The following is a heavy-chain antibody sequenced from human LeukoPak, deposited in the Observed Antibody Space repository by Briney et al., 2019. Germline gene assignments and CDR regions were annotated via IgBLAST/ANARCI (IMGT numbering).Heavy chain of an antibody. CDR2: ISGSGGST. D-gene: IGHD3-22*01. V-gene: IGHV3-23*01. J-gene: IGHJ5*02. CDR3: AKSGYYDSSGHLYNWFDP. Sequence: GGSLRLSCSASGFTFSSYAMHWVRQAPGKGLEWVSAISGSGGSTYYADSVKGRFTISRDNSKNTLYLQMNSLRAEDTAVYYCAKSGYYDSSGHLYNWFDPWGQGTLVTVSS. CDR1: GFTFSSYA.